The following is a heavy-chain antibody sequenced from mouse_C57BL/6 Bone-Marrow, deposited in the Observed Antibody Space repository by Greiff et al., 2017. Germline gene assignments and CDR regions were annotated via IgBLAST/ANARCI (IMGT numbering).Heavy chain of an antibody. Sequence: VQLQQSGPELVKPGASVKISCKASGYSFTGYYMNWVKQSPEKSLEWIGEINPSTGGTTYNQKFKAKATLTVDKSSSTAYMQLKSLTSEDSAVYYSAKHIYYYGSSVFAYWGQGTPVTVSA. V-gene: IGHV1-42*01. J-gene: IGHJ3*01. D-gene: IGHD1-1*01. CDR1: GYSFTGYY. CDR3: AKHIYYYGSSVFAY. CDR2: INPSTGGT.